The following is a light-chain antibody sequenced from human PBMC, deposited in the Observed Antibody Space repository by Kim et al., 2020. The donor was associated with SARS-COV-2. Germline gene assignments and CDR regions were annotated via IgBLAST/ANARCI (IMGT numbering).Light chain of an antibody. CDR2: GAS. CDR1: QSVSSSY. CDR3: QQYGSSPALT. Sequence: PGDRATLSCRASQSVSSSYLAWYQQKPGQAPRRLIYGASSRATGIPDRFSGSGSGTDFTLTISRLEPEDFAVYYCQQYGSSPALTFGGGTKVDIK. J-gene: IGKJ4*01. V-gene: IGKV3-20*01.